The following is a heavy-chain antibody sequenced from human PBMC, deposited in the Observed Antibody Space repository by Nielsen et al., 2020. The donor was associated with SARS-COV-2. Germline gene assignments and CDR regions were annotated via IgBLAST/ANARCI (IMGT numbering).Heavy chain of an antibody. CDR3: ASSTGTYDAFDI. J-gene: IGHJ3*02. CDR1: GGTFSSYA. D-gene: IGHD1-1*01. Sequence: SVKVSCKASGGTFSSYAISWVRQAPGQGLEWMGGIIPIFGTANYAQKFQGRVTITADESTSTAYMELSSLRSEDTAVYYCASSTGTYDAFDIWGQGTMVTVSS. CDR2: IIPIFGTA. V-gene: IGHV1-69*13.